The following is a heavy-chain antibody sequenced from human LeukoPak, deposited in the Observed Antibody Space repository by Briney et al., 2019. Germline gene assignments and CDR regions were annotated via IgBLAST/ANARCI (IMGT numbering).Heavy chain of an antibody. V-gene: IGHV4-34*01. CDR3: ARGFYGDYPRTGWFDP. Sequence: SETLSLTCAVYGGSFSGYYWSWIRQPPGKGLEWIGEINHSGSTNYNPSLKSRVTISVDTSKNQFSLKLSSVTAADTAVYYCARGFYGDYPRTGWFDPWGQGTLVTVSS. D-gene: IGHD4-17*01. CDR1: GGSFSGYY. CDR2: INHSGST. J-gene: IGHJ5*02.